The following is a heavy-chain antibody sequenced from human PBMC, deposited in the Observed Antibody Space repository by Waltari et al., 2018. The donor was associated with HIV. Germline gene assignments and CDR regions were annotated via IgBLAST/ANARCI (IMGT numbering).Heavy chain of an antibody. Sequence: QVQLRQWGAGLLQPSATLPITCAVFVGSFSGSYWSSIRPHHRDGRVWIGEINHSGSTTYTPPLKTRVPISLDTSNIEFSLNLTSVTAAYTAVFYCARARLVSRGQYCSTTSCLPHYYYYYGMDVWGQGTTVTVSS. CDR1: VGSFSGSY. V-gene: IGHV4-34*01. CDR2: INHSGST. D-gene: IGHD2-2*01. CDR3: ARARLVSRGQYCSTTSCLPHYYYYYGMDV. J-gene: IGHJ6*02.